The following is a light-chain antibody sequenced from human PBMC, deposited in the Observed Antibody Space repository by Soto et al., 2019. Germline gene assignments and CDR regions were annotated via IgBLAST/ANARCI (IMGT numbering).Light chain of an antibody. V-gene: IGKV3D-15*01. CDR3: QQYNNWPWT. CDR2: GAS. CDR1: QSVSSN. J-gene: IGKJ1*01. Sequence: EIVLTQYPGILSLSPGGRATLSCRASQSVSSNLAWYQQKPGQAPRLLIYGASSRATGIPDRFSGSGSGTDFTLTISSLQSEDFAVYYCQQYNNWPWTFGQGTKVDIK.